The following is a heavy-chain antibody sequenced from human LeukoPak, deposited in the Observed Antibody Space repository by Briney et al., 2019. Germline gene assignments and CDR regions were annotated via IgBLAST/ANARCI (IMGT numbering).Heavy chain of an antibody. CDR1: GGSISSGGYY. J-gene: IGHJ3*02. CDR2: IYYSGST. Sequence: PSETLSLTCTASGGSISSGGYYWSWIRQHPGKGLEWIGYIYYSGSTYYNPSLKSRVTISVDTSKNQFSLKLSSVTAADTAVYYCARAYSMEDAFDIWGQGTMVTVSS. CDR3: ARAYSMEDAFDI. D-gene: IGHD2-21*01. V-gene: IGHV4-31*03.